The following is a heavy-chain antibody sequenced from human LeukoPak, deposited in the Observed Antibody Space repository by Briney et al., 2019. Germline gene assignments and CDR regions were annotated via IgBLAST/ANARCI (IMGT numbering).Heavy chain of an antibody. V-gene: IGHV3-30*03. Sequence: GGALRLSCAASGFTFSNDGMHWVRQAPGRGREWGALISYDGSDKHYADSVRGRVTVSRDNSKNTLYMQLNSLSRDDTAVYYCVGVGGYDSSGFLDYWGQGTLVTVS. CDR1: GFTFSNDG. J-gene: IGHJ4*02. D-gene: IGHD3-22*01. CDR2: ISYDGSDK. CDR3: VGVGGYDSSGFLDY.